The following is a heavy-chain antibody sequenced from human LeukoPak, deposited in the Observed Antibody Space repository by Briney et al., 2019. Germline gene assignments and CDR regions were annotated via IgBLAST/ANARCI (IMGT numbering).Heavy chain of an antibody. Sequence: SETLSLTCAVYSGSFSGYYWTWFRQPPGKGLEWIGEFNHNWGAKYNPSLKSRVTISVDTSKNHLSLSLNSVTAADTAVYYCARALGAFDIWGQGTMVTVSS. CDR3: ARALGAFDI. J-gene: IGHJ3*02. CDR2: FNHNWGA. CDR1: SGSFSGYY. V-gene: IGHV4-34*01.